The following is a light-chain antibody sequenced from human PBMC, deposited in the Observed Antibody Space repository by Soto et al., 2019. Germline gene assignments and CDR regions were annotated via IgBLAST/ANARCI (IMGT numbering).Light chain of an antibody. CDR3: QQRSNWPPIT. CDR1: QSVRSN. CDR2: DAS. J-gene: IGKJ5*01. Sequence: IVLTQSAGTLSLSLGDRATLSCRASQSVRSNLAWYQQKPCQPPRLLIYDASTRATGIPSRFSGSGSGTDFTLTISSLEPEDFVVYYCQQRSNWPPITFGQGTRLEIK. V-gene: IGKV3-11*01.